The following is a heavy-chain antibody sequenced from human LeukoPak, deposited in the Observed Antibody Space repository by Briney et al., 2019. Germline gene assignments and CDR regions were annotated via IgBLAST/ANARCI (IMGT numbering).Heavy chain of an antibody. CDR3: AHSSYYYGSGSYYPTTFGY. CDR1: GFSLSTSGVG. V-gene: IGHV2-5*02. Sequence: SGPTLVHPTQTLTLTCTFSGFSLSTSGVGVGWIRQPPGKALEWLALIYWDDDKRYSPSLKSRLTITKDTSKNQVVLTMTNMDPVDTATYYCAHSSYYYGSGSYYPTTFGYWGQGTLVTVSS. D-gene: IGHD3-10*01. J-gene: IGHJ4*02. CDR2: IYWDDDK.